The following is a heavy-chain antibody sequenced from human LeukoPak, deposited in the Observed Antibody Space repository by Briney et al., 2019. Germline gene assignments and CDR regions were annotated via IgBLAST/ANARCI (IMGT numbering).Heavy chain of an antibody. D-gene: IGHD1-7*01. V-gene: IGHV4-38-2*02. J-gene: IGHJ4*02. CDR3: ARGNWDYEGVY. CDR1: GYSISSGYY. CDR2: IYHSGST. Sequence: SETLSLTCTVSGYSISSGYYWGWIRQPPGKGLEWIGSIYHSGSTYYDPSLKSRVTISVDTSKNQFSLKLSSVTAADTAVYYCARGNWDYEGVYWGQGTLDTVSS.